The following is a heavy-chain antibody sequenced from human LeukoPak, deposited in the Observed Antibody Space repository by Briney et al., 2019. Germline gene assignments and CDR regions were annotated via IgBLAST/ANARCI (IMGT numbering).Heavy chain of an antibody. CDR3: ARGIGAAYYDILTGQNWFDP. V-gene: IGHV4-30-2*01. D-gene: IGHD3-9*01. CDR1: GGSISSGGYS. CDR2: IYHSGST. Sequence: PSETLSLTCAVSGGSISSGGYSWSWLRQPPGKGLEWIGYIYHSGSTYYNPSLKSRVTISVDRSKNQFSLKLSSVTAADTAVYYCARGIGAAYYDILTGQNWFDPWGQGTLVTVSS. J-gene: IGHJ5*02.